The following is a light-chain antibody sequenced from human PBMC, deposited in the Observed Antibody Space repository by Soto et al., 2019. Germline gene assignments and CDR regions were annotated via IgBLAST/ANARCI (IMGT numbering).Light chain of an antibody. J-gene: IGKJ1*01. CDR3: QQRYSTPPT. CDR2: AAS. V-gene: IGKV1-39*01. Sequence: DIQLTQSPSFLSASVGARVTITCRASQGISSNVAWYQQKPGKAAKLLIYAASSLQSGVPSRFSGSGSGTDFTLTISSLQPEDFATYYCQQRYSTPPTFGQRTKVDIK. CDR1: QGISSN.